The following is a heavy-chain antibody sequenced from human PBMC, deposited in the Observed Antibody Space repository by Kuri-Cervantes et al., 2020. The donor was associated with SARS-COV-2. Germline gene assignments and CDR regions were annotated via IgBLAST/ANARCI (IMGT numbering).Heavy chain of an antibody. J-gene: IGHJ4*02. Sequence: GESLKISCAVSGFSFSNYWMHWVRQAPGKGLVWVARINSDGRTTSYADAVEGRFTISRDNAKNTLYLQMNSLRAEDTAVYYCAKVGSYCGDCVDYWGQGTLVTVSS. CDR1: GFSFSNYW. CDR2: INSDGRTT. V-gene: IGHV3-74*01. CDR3: AKVGSYCGDCVDY. D-gene: IGHD2-21*02.